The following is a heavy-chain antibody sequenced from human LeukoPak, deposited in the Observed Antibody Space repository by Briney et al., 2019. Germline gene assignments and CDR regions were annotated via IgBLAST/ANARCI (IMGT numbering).Heavy chain of an antibody. J-gene: IGHJ4*01. CDR3: ARGMVNFVRGLLIKGRFDN. CDR1: GASVSCGTYY. V-gene: IGHV4-61*02. D-gene: IGHD3-10*02. CDR2: IYTSGRT. Sequence: SETLSLTCAVSGASVSCGTYYWSWIRQPAGQGLEWIGRIYTSGRTDYNPSLKSRVTISVDTSKNQFSLRLNSVSAADTAVYYCARGMVNFVRGLLIKGRFDNWGPGSLVTVSS.